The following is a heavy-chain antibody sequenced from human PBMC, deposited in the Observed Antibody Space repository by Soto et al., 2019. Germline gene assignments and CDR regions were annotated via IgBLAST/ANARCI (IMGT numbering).Heavy chain of an antibody. D-gene: IGHD6-6*01. V-gene: IGHV3-23*01. Sequence: GGSLRLSCAASGFTFSSYAMSWVRQAPGKGLEWVSAISGSGGSTYYADSVKGRFTISRDNSKNTLYLQMNSLRAEDTAVYYCAKDRSPQSYSSSSGPLVGVDYWGQGTLVTVSS. CDR3: AKDRSPQSYSSSSGPLVGVDY. J-gene: IGHJ4*02. CDR1: GFTFSSYA. CDR2: ISGSGGST.